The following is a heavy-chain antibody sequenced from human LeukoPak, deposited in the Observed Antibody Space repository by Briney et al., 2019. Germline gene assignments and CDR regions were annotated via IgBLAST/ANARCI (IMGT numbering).Heavy chain of an antibody. J-gene: IGHJ6*02. CDR1: GFTFSSYA. Sequence: GGSLRLSCAASGFTFSSYAMSWVRQAPGKGLEWVSAISGGGGSTYYADSVKGRFTISRDNSKNTLYLQMDSLRAEDTAVYYCAKDSSSSNYYYGLDVWGQGTTVTVSS. CDR2: ISGGGGST. V-gene: IGHV3-23*01. D-gene: IGHD6-6*01. CDR3: AKDSSSSNYYYGLDV.